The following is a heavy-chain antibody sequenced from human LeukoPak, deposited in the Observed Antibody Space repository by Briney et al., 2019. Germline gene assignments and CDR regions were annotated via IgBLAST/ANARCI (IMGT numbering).Heavy chain of an antibody. D-gene: IGHD3-9*01. Sequence: GGSLRLSCAASGFTFSSYAMSWVRQAPGKGLEWVSAISGSGDNNDNTYYADSVKGQFTISRDNSKNTLYLQMSSLRAEDAAVYYCAKARYYDILTGYSYSYHFDYWGQGTLVTVSS. CDR2: ISGSGDNNDNT. CDR1: GFTFSSYA. V-gene: IGHV3-23*01. J-gene: IGHJ4*02. CDR3: AKARYYDILTGYSYSYHFDY.